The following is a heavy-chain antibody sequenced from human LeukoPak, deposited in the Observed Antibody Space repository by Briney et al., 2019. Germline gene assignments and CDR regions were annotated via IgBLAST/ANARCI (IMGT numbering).Heavy chain of an antibody. V-gene: IGHV4-34*01. CDR1: GGSFSGYY. D-gene: IGHD6-13*01. Sequence: SETLSLTCAVYGGSFSGYYWSWIRQPPGKGLEWIGEINHSGSTNYNPSLKSRVTISLDKSKNQFSLKLSSVTAADTAVYYCARGRRQQLIRSRFDWFDPWGQGTLVTVSS. CDR3: ARGRRQQLIRSRFDWFDP. J-gene: IGHJ5*02. CDR2: INHSGST.